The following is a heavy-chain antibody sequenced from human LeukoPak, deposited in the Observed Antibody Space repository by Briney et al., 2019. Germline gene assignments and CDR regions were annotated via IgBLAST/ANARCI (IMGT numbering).Heavy chain of an antibody. J-gene: IGHJ4*02. CDR2: IWYDGSKE. D-gene: IGHD6-19*01. V-gene: IGHV3-33*01. CDR3: ARISGWSKFDY. CDR1: GFTFSSNG. Sequence: GGSLRLSCAASGFTFSSNGMNWVRQAPGKGLEWVAIIWYDGSKEYYVDSVKGRFTISRDNSKNMVYLEMNSLRAEDTAVYYCARISGWSKFDYWGQGSLVTVSS.